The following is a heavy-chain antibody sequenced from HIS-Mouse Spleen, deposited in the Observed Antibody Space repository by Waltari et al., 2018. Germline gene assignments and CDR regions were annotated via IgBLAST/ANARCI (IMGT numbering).Heavy chain of an antibody. CDR3: AKDISTGSVGATLDY. Sequence: EVQLVESGGGLVQPGRSLRLSCAASGFTFDDYAMHWVRQAPGKGLEWVSGISWNSGSIGYADSVKGRFTISRDNAKNSLYLQMNSLRAEDTALYYCAKDISTGSVGATLDYWGQGTLVTVSS. J-gene: IGHJ4*02. V-gene: IGHV3-9*01. CDR1: GFTFDDYA. CDR2: ISWNSGSI. D-gene: IGHD1-26*01.